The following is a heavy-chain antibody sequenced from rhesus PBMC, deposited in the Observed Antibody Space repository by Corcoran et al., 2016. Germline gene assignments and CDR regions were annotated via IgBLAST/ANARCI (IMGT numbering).Heavy chain of an antibody. Sequence: QVQLQESDPGLVKPSETLSLTCAVSGGSISSSNWWSWIRQPPGKGLEGIGYISGISGSTYYNPSLKSRVTISTDTSKNQFSLKLSSVTAADTAVYYCAREGVITYNSLDVWGRGVLVTVSS. D-gene: IGHD3-34*01. V-gene: IGHV4-65*01. CDR3: AREGVITYNSLDV. CDR2: ISGISGST. J-gene: IGHJ5-2*02. CDR1: GGSISSSNW.